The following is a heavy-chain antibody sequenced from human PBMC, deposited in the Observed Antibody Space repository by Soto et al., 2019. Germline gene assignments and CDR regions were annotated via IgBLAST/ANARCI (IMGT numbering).Heavy chain of an antibody. V-gene: IGHV3-66*01. CDR1: GMTVSGKKY. J-gene: IGHJ3*01. CDR3: ATWLQREHAYDV. CDR2: VYDADGK. D-gene: IGHD1-1*01. Sequence: EVQLVESGGGLVQPGGSLRLSCAVVGMTVSGKKYVAWVRQAPGKGLEWVSGVYDADGKYYADSVKGRFTTSRDSSKTIVYLEMNDLGPEDTAIYYCATWLQREHAYDVWGLGTAVTVSS.